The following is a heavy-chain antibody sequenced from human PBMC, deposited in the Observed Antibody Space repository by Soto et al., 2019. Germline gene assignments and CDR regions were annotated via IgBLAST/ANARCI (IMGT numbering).Heavy chain of an antibody. J-gene: IGHJ6*03. V-gene: IGHV6-1*01. CDR3: DGTTSLQWYYMDV. Sequence: QVQLQQSGPGLVKPSKTLSLTCAISGDSVSSNSAAWNWIRQSPSGGLEWLGGTYYRSRWYNDYAVSGRSRITLNPDTSKNQLSRHLNSVTPEDTAVYYCDGTTSLQWYYMDVWGKGTTVTVSS. CDR2: TYYRSRWYN. D-gene: IGHD1-7*01. CDR1: GDSVSSNSAA.